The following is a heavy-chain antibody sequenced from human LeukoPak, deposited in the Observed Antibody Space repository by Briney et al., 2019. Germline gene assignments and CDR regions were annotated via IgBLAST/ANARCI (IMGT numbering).Heavy chain of an antibody. CDR1: GGSISSSGYY. V-gene: IGHV4-39*01. J-gene: IGHJ5*02. CDR2: IYYSGST. Sequence: SETLSLTCTVSGGSISSSGYYWGWIRQPPGEGLEWIASIYYSGSTYYNPSLKSRVTISVDTSKNQLSLKLSSLTSADTAVYYCARHEYSGSYYGLSWFDPWGQGTLVTVSS. CDR3: ARHEYSGSYYGLSWFDP. D-gene: IGHD1-26*01.